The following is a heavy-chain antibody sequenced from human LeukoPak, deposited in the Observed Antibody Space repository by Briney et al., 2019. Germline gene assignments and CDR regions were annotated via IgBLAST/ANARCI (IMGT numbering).Heavy chain of an antibody. Sequence: GGSLRLSCVVSGFTFSSYNMNWVRQAPGKGLEWVSYISSSSSTIYYADSVKGRFTISRDNAKNSLYLQMNSLRAEDTAVYYCARAYSNHYGYWGQGTLVTVSS. CDR3: ARAYSNHYGY. D-gene: IGHD4-11*01. CDR1: GFTFSSYN. J-gene: IGHJ4*02. CDR2: ISSSSSTI. V-gene: IGHV3-48*01.